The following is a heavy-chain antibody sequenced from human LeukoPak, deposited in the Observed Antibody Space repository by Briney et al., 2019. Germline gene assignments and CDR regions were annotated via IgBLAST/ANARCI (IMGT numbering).Heavy chain of an antibody. D-gene: IGHD3-3*01. CDR1: GGSISSYY. J-gene: IGHJ4*02. Sequence: PSETLSLTCTVSGGSISSYYWSWLRQPARRGLEWIGRIYTSGSTNYNPSLKSRVTISVDKSKNQFSLKLSSVTAADTAVYYCARDPIFGVALDYWGQGTLVTVSS. CDR3: ARDPIFGVALDY. CDR2: IYTSGST. V-gene: IGHV4-4*07.